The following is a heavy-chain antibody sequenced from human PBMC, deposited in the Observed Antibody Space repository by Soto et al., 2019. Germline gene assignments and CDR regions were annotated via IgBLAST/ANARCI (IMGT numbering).Heavy chain of an antibody. Sequence: QVQLVQSGAEVKKPGASVKVSCKSSGYTFSMSGISWVRQAPGQGLEWMGWISGYNGNTNYEQKFQDRVTMTTDTTTNTAYMELRSLRSDDTAVYYCAREGPRPYYHYGMDVWGQGTTVTVSS. J-gene: IGHJ6*02. CDR3: AREGPRPYYHYGMDV. CDR2: ISGYNGNT. CDR1: GYTFSMSG. V-gene: IGHV1-18*01.